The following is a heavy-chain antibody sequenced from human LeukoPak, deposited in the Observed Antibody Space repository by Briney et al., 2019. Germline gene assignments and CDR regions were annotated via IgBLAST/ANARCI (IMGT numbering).Heavy chain of an antibody. CDR3: ARTYDILTGYPNWFDP. Sequence: SGTLSLTCAVSGGSISSSNWWSWVRQPPGKGLEWIGEIYHSGSTNYNPSLKSRVTISVDKSKNQFSLKLSSVTAADTAVYYCARTYDILTGYPNWFDPWGQGTLVTVSS. CDR1: GGSISSSNW. J-gene: IGHJ5*02. D-gene: IGHD3-9*01. V-gene: IGHV4-4*02. CDR2: IYHSGST.